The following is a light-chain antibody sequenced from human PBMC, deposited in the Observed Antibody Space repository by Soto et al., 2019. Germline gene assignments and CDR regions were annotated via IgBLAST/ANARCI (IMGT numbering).Light chain of an antibody. J-gene: IGKJ5*01. CDR3: QQRSNWPT. CDR2: DAS. Sequence: EIVLTQSPATLSLSPGERATLSCRASQSVSSYLAWYQQKPGQAPRLLIYDASNRAPGIPASFSGSGSGTDFPLTISSLEPEDFAVYYCQQRSNWPTFGQGTRLEIK. V-gene: IGKV3-11*01. CDR1: QSVSSY.